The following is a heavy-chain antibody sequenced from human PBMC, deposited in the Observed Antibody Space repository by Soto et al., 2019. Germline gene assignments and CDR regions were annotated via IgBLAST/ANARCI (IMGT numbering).Heavy chain of an antibody. CDR1: GFTFSTYA. CDR3: ARGHSSGWFYFDY. Sequence: QVQLVESGGGVVQSGRSLRLSCAASGFTFSTYAIHWVRQAPGKGLEWVAVISYDGSNKYYADSVKGRFTISRDNSKSTLYLQVNSRRTEDTAVYYCARGHSSGWFYFDYWGQGALVTVSS. J-gene: IGHJ4*02. CDR2: ISYDGSNK. V-gene: IGHV3-30-3*01. D-gene: IGHD6-19*01.